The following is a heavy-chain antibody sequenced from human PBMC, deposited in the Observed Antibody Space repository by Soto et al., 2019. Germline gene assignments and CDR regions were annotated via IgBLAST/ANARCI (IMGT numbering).Heavy chain of an antibody. CDR2: INAGNGNT. Sequence: QVQLVQSGAEVKKPGASVKVSCKASGYAFTWFHIHWVRQAPGQRLEWMGWINAGNGNTKYSQKLQGRVTFTRDTSANTAYMELSSLISEDTAVYYCARPKDYDDCLDLWGQGTLVTVSS. CDR3: ARPKDYDDCLDL. D-gene: IGHD3-22*01. J-gene: IGHJ4*02. V-gene: IGHV1-3*01. CDR1: GYAFTWFH.